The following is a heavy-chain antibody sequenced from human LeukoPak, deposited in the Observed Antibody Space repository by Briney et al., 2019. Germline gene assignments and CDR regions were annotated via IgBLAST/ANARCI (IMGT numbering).Heavy chain of an antibody. Sequence: GGSLRLSCAASRFTFSNYAMSWVRQARGKGLEWVSAISGGGGSTYYADSVRGRFTIARDNSKNCLYLQMNSLRAEDTAVYYCAKDGSSSPYYFDQWGQGTLVTVSS. D-gene: IGHD6-19*01. CDR2: ISGGGGST. CDR3: AKDGSSSPYYFDQ. CDR1: RFTFSNYA. V-gene: IGHV3-23*01. J-gene: IGHJ4*02.